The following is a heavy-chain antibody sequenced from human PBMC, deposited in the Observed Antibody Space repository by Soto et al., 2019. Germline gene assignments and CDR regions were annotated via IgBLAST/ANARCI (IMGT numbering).Heavy chain of an antibody. D-gene: IGHD3-22*01. CDR3: ARGLGLYYDSSRYYTLDY. CDR1: GGSISSSNW. V-gene: IGHV4-4*02. J-gene: IGHJ4*02. CDR2: IYHSGST. Sequence: SETLSLTCAVSGGSISSSNWWSWVRQPPGKGLEWIGEIYHSGSTNYNPSLKSRVTISVDKSKNQFSLKLSSVTAADTAVYYCARGLGLYYDSSRYYTLDYWGQGTLVTVSS.